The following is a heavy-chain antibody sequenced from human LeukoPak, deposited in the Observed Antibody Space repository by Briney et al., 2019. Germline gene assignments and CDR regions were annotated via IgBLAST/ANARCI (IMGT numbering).Heavy chain of an antibody. CDR3: ARDPTIYDILTGYYLDV. CDR2: IIPILGIA. CDR1: GGTFSSYA. D-gene: IGHD3-9*01. Sequence: GASVKVSCKASGGTFSSYAISWVRQAPGQGLEWMGRIIPILGIANYAQKFQGRVTIIADKSTSTAYTELSSLRSEDTAVYYCARDPTIYDILTGYYLDVWGQGTTVTVSS. V-gene: IGHV1-69*04. J-gene: IGHJ6*02.